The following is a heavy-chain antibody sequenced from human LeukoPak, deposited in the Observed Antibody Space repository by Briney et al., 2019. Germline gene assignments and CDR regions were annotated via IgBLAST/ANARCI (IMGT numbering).Heavy chain of an antibody. CDR3: AKDLVATIHEGYDI. CDR2: ISGSGGRT. J-gene: IGHJ3*02. Sequence: GGSLRLSCAVSGFSFSSYALSWVRQAPGKGLEWVSAISGSGGRTYYAHSVKGRFTISRDSSKNTLYLQMNSLRAEDTAIYYCAKDLVATIHEGYDIWGQGTMVTVSS. CDR1: GFSFSSYA. D-gene: IGHD5-12*01. V-gene: IGHV3-23*01.